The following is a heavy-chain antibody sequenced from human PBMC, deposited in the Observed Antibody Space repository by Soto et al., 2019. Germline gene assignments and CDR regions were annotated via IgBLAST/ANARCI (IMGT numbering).Heavy chain of an antibody. D-gene: IGHD3-9*01. V-gene: IGHV2-5*02. J-gene: IGHJ4*02. CDR3: ALRLGYLLTDHYFFDY. CDR2: ISWDGEK. Sequence: SGPTLVNPTQTLTLTCTFSGFSLNTRGVGVGWIRQPPGKALEWLALISWDGEKRYSPSLKSRLTITKDTSENQVVLTMTNMDPVDTATYYCALRLGYLLTDHYFFDYWGQGTLVTVSS. CDR1: GFSLNTRGVG.